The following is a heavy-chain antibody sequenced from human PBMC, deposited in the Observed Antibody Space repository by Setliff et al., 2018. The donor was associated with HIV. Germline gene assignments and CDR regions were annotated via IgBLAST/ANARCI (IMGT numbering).Heavy chain of an antibody. CDR1: GGSISSGGFY. CDR2: IYNTGST. Sequence: PSETLSLTCTVTGGSISSGGFYWTWIRQHPGKGLEWIGYIYNTGSTYHSPSLESRVTISIDTPKNQFSLNVSSVTAADTAVYYCARGWGHDGFDFWGQGTMVTVSS. J-gene: IGHJ3*01. V-gene: IGHV4-31*03. D-gene: IGHD7-27*01. CDR3: ARGWGHDGFDF.